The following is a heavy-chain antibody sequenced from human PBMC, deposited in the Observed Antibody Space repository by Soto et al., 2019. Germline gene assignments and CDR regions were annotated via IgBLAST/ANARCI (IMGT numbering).Heavy chain of an antibody. Sequence: GGSLRLSCAASGLTFSSFAINWVRLAPGRGLEWVSGISGSGRSTYYADSVQGRFTISRDNSRNTVDLEMNSLRAEDTAVYYCATLGGDGYNHALDYWGPGTLVTVSS. J-gene: IGHJ4*03. CDR3: ATLGGDGYNHALDY. D-gene: IGHD3-16*01. V-gene: IGHV3-23*01. CDR1: GLTFSSFA. CDR2: ISGSGRST.